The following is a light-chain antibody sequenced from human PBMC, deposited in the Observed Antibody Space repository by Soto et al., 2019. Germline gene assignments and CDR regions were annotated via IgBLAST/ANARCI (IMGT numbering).Light chain of an antibody. V-gene: IGLV1-44*01. CDR2: SNN. CDR3: ATWDDSLNVV. Sequence: QSVLTQPPSASGTPGQTVTISCSGSSSNIGNNFANWYQQLPGTAPKLLIYSNNQRPSGVPDRFSGSKSGTSASLAISGLQSEDEADYYCATWDDSLNVVFGGGTKLTV. CDR1: SSNIGNNF. J-gene: IGLJ2*01.